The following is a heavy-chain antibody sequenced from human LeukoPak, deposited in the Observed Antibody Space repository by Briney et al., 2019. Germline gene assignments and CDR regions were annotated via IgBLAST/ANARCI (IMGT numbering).Heavy chain of an antibody. CDR3: ARTLRLRTPRAFDI. CDR2: ISSSSKTI. V-gene: IGHV3-48*02. J-gene: IGHJ3*02. CDR1: GFTFSSYS. Sequence: GGSLRLSCAASGFTFSSYSMNWVRQAPGKGLEWVSYISSSSKTIYYADSVKGRFTISRDNAKNSLYLQMNSLRDEDSAVYYCARTLRLRTPRAFDIWGQGTTVTVSS. D-gene: IGHD3-16*01.